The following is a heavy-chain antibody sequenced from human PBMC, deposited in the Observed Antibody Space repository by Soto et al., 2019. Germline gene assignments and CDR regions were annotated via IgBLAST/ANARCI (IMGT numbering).Heavy chain of an antibody. D-gene: IGHD3-3*01. V-gene: IGHV1-3*01. Sequence: ASVKVSCKASGYTFTDYAIQWVRQAPGQRLEWMGWINAGNGNTKYPQKFQGRVTITRDTSASTAYIELSSLRSEDTAVYYCAREHDFWTGYSFDYWGQGTLVTVSS. J-gene: IGHJ4*02. CDR1: GYTFTDYA. CDR3: AREHDFWTGYSFDY. CDR2: INAGNGNT.